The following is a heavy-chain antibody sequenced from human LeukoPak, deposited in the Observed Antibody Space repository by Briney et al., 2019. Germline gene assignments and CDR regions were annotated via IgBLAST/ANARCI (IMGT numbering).Heavy chain of an antibody. J-gene: IGHJ1*01. V-gene: IGHV1-2*02. CDR1: GYTLTELS. CDR3: AREAPGVYCSGGSCYSGSEYFQH. CDR2: INPNSGGT. Sequence: GASVKVSCKVSGYTLTELSMHWVRQAPGQGLEWMGWINPNSGGTNYAQKFQGRVTMTRDTSISTAYMELSRLRSDDTAVYYCAREAPGVYCSGGSCYSGSEYFQHWGQGTLVTVSS. D-gene: IGHD2-15*01.